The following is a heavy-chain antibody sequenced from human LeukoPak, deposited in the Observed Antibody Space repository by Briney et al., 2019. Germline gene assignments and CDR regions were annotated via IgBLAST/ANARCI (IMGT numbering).Heavy chain of an antibody. CDR3: ARDRRDYDSSGYYKNNCWYFDL. CDR2: IYSGGST. Sequence: PGGSLRLSCAASGFPFNNYAMGWVRQAPGKGLEWVSLIYSGGSTYYADSVKGRFTISRDNSKNTLYLQMNSLRAQDTAVYYCARDRRDYDSSGYYKNNCWYFDLWGRGTLVTVSS. J-gene: IGHJ2*01. V-gene: IGHV3-53*01. D-gene: IGHD3-22*01. CDR1: GFPFNNYA.